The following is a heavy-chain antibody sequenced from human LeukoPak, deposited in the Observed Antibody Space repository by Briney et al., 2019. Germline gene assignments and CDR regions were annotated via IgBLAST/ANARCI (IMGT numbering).Heavy chain of an antibody. V-gene: IGHV1-24*01. CDR2: FDPEDGET. Sequence: GASVKVSCKVSGYTLTELSMHWVRQAPGKGLEWMGGFDPEDGETIYAQKFQGRVTMTEDTSTDTAYMELSSLRSEDTAVYYCATSAYYYDSSGYYYRNWFDPRGQGTLVTVSS. CDR1: GYTLTELS. D-gene: IGHD3-22*01. J-gene: IGHJ5*02. CDR3: ATSAYYYDSSGYYYRNWFDP.